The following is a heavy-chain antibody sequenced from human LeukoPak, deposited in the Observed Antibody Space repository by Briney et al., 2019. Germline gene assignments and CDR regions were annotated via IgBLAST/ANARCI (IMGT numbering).Heavy chain of an antibody. J-gene: IGHJ5*02. CDR3: ARGADDYSNPNWFDP. V-gene: IGHV4-59*01. CDR2: IYYSGST. CDR1: GGSISSYY. D-gene: IGHD4-11*01. Sequence: SETLSLTCTVSGGSISSYYWSWIRQPPGKGLEWIGYIYYSGSTNYNPSLKSRVTISVDTSKNQFSLKLSSVTAADTAVYYCARGADDYSNPNWFDPWGQGTLVTVSS.